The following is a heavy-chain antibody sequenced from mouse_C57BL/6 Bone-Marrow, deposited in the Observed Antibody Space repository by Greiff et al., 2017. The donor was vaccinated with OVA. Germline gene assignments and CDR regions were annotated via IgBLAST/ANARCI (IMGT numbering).Heavy chain of an antibody. CDR3: AREVFITTYFDY. D-gene: IGHD1-1*01. CDR1: GYTFTSYW. CDR2: IYPGSGST. Sequence: VQLQQPGAELVKPGASVKMSCKASGYTFTSYWITWVKQRPGQGLEWIGDIYPGSGSTNYNEKFKSKATLTVDTSSSTAYMQLSSLTSEDSAVYYCAREVFITTYFDYWGQGTTLTVSS. J-gene: IGHJ2*01. V-gene: IGHV1-55*01.